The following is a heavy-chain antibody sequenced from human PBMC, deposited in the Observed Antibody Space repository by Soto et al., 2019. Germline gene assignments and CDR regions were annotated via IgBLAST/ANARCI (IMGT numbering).Heavy chain of an antibody. Sequence: QVQLVESGGGVVQPGRSLRLSCAASGFTFSSYGMHWVRQAPGKGLEWVAGISYDGSNKYYADSVKGRFTISRDNSKNPLYLQMSSLRAENTALYYCAKTLSYYYASGSPDCWGQGTLVTVSS. CDR1: GFTFSSYG. CDR2: ISYDGSNK. V-gene: IGHV3-30*18. D-gene: IGHD3-10*01. CDR3: AKTLSYYYASGSPDC. J-gene: IGHJ4*02.